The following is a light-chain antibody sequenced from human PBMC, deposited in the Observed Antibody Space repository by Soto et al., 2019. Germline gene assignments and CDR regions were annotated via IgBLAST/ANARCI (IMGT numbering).Light chain of an antibody. CDR1: QSVSCNF. CDR3: QQYSTSSPRYT. J-gene: IGKJ2*01. Sequence: EIVLTQSPGTLSLYPGERATLFCRASQSVSCNFLAWYQQKPGQAPRLLIYNASRRAAGIPDRFSGSGSGTDFTLTISRLEPEDFAVYYCQQYSTSSPRYTFGQGTKLEIK. CDR2: NAS. V-gene: IGKV3-20*01.